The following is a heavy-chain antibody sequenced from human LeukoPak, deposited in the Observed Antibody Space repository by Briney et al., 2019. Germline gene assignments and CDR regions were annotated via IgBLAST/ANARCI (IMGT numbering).Heavy chain of an antibody. CDR3: AKRGVVIRVILVGFHKEAYYFDS. CDR1: GISLSNYG. V-gene: IGHV3-23*01. D-gene: IGHD3-22*01. CDR2: ISGSGGGT. Sequence: GGSLSLSCAVSGISLSNYGMSWVRPAPGKGLEWVAGISGSGGGTNYADSVKGRFTISRDNPKNTLYLQMNRLRAEDTAVYFCAKRGVVIRVILVGFHKEAYYFDSWGQGALVTVSS. J-gene: IGHJ4*02.